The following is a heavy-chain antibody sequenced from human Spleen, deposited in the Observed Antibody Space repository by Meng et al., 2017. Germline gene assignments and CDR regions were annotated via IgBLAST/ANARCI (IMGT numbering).Heavy chain of an antibody. CDR2: INHSGST. CDR3: ARGPTTMAHDFDY. J-gene: IGHJ4*02. V-gene: IGHV4-34*01. CDR1: GGSFSDYY. Sequence: VQVQQWGAGLLKPSETLSLTCVVSGGSFSDYYWSWIRQPPGKGLEWIGEINHSGSTNYNPSLESRATISVDTSQNNLSLKLSSVTAADSAVYYCARGPTTMAHDFDYWGQGTLVTV. D-gene: IGHD4-11*01.